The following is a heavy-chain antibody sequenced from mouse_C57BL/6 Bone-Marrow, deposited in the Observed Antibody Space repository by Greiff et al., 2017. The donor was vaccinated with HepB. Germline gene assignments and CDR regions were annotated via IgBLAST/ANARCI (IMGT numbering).Heavy chain of an antibody. CDR3: ARVGGLDSSGYWFAY. D-gene: IGHD3-2*02. Sequence: EVMLVESGGGLVKPGGSLKLSCAASGFTFSSYAMSWVRQTPEKRLEWVATISDGGSYTYYPDNVKGRFTISRDNAKNNLYLQMSHLKSEDTAMYYCARVGGLDSSGYWFAYWGQGTLVTVSA. J-gene: IGHJ3*01. CDR1: GFTFSSYA. CDR2: ISDGGSYT. V-gene: IGHV5-4*03.